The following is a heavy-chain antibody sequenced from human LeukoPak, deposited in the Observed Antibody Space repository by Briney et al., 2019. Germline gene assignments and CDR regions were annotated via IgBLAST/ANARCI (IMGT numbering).Heavy chain of an antibody. J-gene: IGHJ4*02. CDR3: ARSRLVGVDIVATITVAYYFDY. Sequence: SETLSLTCAVYGGSFSGYYWSWIRQPPGKGLEWIGEINHSGSTNYNPSLKSRVTISVDTAKHQFSLKRRSVTAADTAVYYCARSRLVGVDIVATITVAYYFDYWGQGTLVTVSS. D-gene: IGHD5-12*01. V-gene: IGHV4-34*01. CDR1: GGSFSGYY. CDR2: INHSGST.